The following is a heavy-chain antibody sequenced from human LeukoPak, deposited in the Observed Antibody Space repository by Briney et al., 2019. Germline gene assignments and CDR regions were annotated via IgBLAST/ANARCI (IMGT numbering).Heavy chain of an antibody. V-gene: IGHV4-34*01. D-gene: IGHD6-6*01. CDR1: GGSFSGYY. CDR2: INHSGST. CDR3: ARDPDSSSSGYGMDV. Sequence: SETLSLTCAVSGGSFSGYYWSWIRQPPGKGLEWIGEINHSGSTNYNPSLKSRVTISVDTSKNQFSLKLSSVTAADTAVYYCARDPDSSSSGYGMDVWGQGTTVTVSS. J-gene: IGHJ6*02.